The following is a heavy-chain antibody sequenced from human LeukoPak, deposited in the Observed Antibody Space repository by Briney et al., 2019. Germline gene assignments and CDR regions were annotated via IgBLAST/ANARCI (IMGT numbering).Heavy chain of an antibody. CDR3: ARGFDSKSTYFDY. CDR1: GGSISSGGYY. D-gene: IGHD5-12*01. V-gene: IGHV4-31*03. CDR2: IHYTGST. J-gene: IGHJ4*02. Sequence: SETLSLTCTVSGGSISSGGYYWSWIRQHPGKGLEWIGYIHYTGSTSYNPSLKSRVTISLDTSKNQFSLNLRSVTAADTAVYYCARGFDSKSTYFDYWGQGTLVTVSS.